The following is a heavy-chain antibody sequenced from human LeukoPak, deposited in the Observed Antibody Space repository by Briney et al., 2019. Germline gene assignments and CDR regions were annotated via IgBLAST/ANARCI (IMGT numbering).Heavy chain of an antibody. Sequence: PGGSLRLSCEASGFTFSDYWMNWVRQAPGEGLEWVASIRQDGTEKYHADSVTGRFTISRDDAKKSLYLQMDSLRGEDTAVYYCAKDFRIGYSAHFDYWGQGALVTVSS. CDR1: GFTFSDYW. D-gene: IGHD2-21*01. J-gene: IGHJ4*02. CDR2: IRQDGTEK. CDR3: AKDFRIGYSAHFDY. V-gene: IGHV3-7*03.